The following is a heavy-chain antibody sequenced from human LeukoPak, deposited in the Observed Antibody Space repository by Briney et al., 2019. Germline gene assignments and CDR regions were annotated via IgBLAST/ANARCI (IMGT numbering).Heavy chain of an antibody. CDR1: GFTFSSYS. Sequence: GGSLRLSCAASGFTFSSYSMNWVRQAPGKGLEWVSSISTSSSYIHYADSLKGRFTISRDNAKNSLYLQMNSLRAEDTAVYYCARSYCSSTTCGFDPWGQGTLVTVSS. J-gene: IGHJ5*02. CDR2: ISTSSSYI. D-gene: IGHD2-2*01. CDR3: ARSYCSSTTCGFDP. V-gene: IGHV3-21*01.